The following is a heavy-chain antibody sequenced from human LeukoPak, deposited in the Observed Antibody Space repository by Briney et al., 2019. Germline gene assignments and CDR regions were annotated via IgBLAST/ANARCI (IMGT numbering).Heavy chain of an antibody. Sequence: ASVKVSCKASGYTFTGYYMHWLRQAPGQGLEWMGWINPNSGGTNYAQKFQGRVTMTRDTSISTAYMELSRLRSDDTAVYYCARGVFPTSYFDYWGQGTLVTVSS. V-gene: IGHV1-2*02. CDR2: INPNSGGT. CDR3: ARGVFPTSYFDY. J-gene: IGHJ4*02. CDR1: GYTFTGYY. D-gene: IGHD3-10*01.